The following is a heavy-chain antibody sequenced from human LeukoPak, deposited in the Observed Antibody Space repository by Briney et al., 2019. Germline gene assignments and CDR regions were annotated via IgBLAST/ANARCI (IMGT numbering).Heavy chain of an antibody. CDR1: GFTFSSYA. CDR2: ITGSGDTA. J-gene: IGHJ4*02. V-gene: IGHV3-23*01. D-gene: IGHD6-19*01. CDR3: AKPLAAVAGNYFDC. Sequence: GGSLRLSCAASGFTFSSYAMSWVRQAPGKGLEWVSTITGSGDTAYYADSVKGRFTISRDNSKNTLYLQMNSLRAEDTAVCYCAKPLAAVAGNYFDCWGQGTLVTVSS.